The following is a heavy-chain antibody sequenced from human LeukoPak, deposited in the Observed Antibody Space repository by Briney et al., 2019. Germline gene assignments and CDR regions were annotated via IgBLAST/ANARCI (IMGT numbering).Heavy chain of an antibody. D-gene: IGHD3-3*01. Sequence: GASVKVSCKASGGTFSSYAISWVRQAPGQGLEWMGGIIPTFGTANYAQKFQGRVTITADESTSTAYMELSSLRSEDTAVYYCARETYDFWSGYYNRDAFDIWGQGTMVTVSS. V-gene: IGHV1-69*13. CDR3: ARETYDFWSGYYNRDAFDI. CDR1: GGTFSSYA. J-gene: IGHJ3*02. CDR2: IIPTFGTA.